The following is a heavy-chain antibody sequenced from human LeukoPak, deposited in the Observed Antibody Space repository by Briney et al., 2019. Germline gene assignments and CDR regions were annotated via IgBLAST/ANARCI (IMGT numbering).Heavy chain of an antibody. Sequence: PSETLSLTCTVSGGSLSNTGYYWGWIRQPPGMGLEWIGSIYYSGSTDYNPSLKSRVTVSVDTSKNQFSLKLSSVTAADTAVYYCAREDYYDSSDYLVEDYWGQGTLVTVSS. D-gene: IGHD3-22*01. V-gene: IGHV4-39*07. CDR2: IYYSGST. J-gene: IGHJ4*02. CDR1: GGSLSNTGYY. CDR3: AREDYYDSSDYLVEDY.